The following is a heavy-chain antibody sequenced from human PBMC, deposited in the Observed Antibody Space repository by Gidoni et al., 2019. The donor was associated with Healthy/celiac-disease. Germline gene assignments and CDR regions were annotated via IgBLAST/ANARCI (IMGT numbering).Heavy chain of an antibody. Sequence: EVQLVESGVGLVKPGGSLRRSCAASGFAFSSYSMNGVRQAPGKGLEWVSSISSSSSYIYYADSVKGRFTISRDNAKNSLYLQMNSLRAEDTAVYYCARVGYSGSYFDYWGQGTLVTVSS. CDR3: ARVGYSGSYFDY. D-gene: IGHD1-26*01. J-gene: IGHJ4*02. V-gene: IGHV3-21*01. CDR1: GFAFSSYS. CDR2: ISSSSSYI.